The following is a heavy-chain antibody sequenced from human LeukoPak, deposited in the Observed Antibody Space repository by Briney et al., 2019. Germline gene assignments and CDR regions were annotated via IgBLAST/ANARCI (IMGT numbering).Heavy chain of an antibody. Sequence: GGSLRLSCAASGFTFSSYAMSWVRQAPGKGLEWVSAISGSGGSTYYADSMKGRFTISRDNSKNMVYLQMDSLRVEDTAVYYCVSAAGAFDMWGQGTLVTVSS. V-gene: IGHV3-23*01. J-gene: IGHJ3*02. CDR2: ISGSGGST. CDR3: VSAAGAFDM. D-gene: IGHD6-13*01. CDR1: GFTFSSYA.